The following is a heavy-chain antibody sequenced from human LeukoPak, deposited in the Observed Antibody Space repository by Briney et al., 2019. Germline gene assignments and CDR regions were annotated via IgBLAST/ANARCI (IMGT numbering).Heavy chain of an antibody. D-gene: IGHD6-19*01. J-gene: IGHJ4*02. CDR3: ARGPSVCGWSCFDY. V-gene: IGHV3-7*04. CDR2: INQDGSER. CDR1: GFTFSNFW. Sequence: GGSLRLSCAASGFTFSNFWMSWVRQAPGRGLEWVANINQDGSERYYVDSVKGRFTMSRDNAKDSLYLQMNSLRAEDTAVYYCARGPSVCGWSCFDYWGQGTLVTVSS.